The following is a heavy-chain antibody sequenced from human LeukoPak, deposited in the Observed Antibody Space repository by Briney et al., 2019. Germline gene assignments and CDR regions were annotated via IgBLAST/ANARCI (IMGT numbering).Heavy chain of an antibody. CDR1: GFTFDDYA. CDR2: ISGDGGST. CDR3: AKDWEQLGIYYYYGMDV. D-gene: IGHD6-6*01. Sequence: GGSLRLSCAASGFTFDDYAMHWVRQAPGKGLEWVSLISGDGGSTYYADSVKGRFTISRDNSKNSLHLQMNSLRTEDTALYYCAKDWEQLGIYYYYGMDVWGQGTTVTVSS. J-gene: IGHJ6*02. V-gene: IGHV3-43*02.